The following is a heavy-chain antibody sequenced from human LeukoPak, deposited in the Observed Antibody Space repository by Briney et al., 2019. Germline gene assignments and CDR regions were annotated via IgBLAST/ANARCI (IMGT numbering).Heavy chain of an antibody. Sequence: ASVKVSCKASGYTFTSYGISWVRQAPGQGLEWMGWISAYNGNTNYAQKLQGRVTMTTDTSTSTAYMELRSLRSDDTAVYYCAREGYSYGYDYYYYYMDVWGKGTTVTVSS. D-gene: IGHD5-18*01. CDR3: AREGYSYGYDYYYYYMDV. CDR2: ISAYNGNT. J-gene: IGHJ6*03. CDR1: GYTFTSYG. V-gene: IGHV1-18*01.